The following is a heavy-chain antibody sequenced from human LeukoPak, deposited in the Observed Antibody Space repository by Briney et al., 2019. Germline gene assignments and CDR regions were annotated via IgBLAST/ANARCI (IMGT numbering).Heavy chain of an antibody. CDR1: GGSISGYY. D-gene: IGHD1-26*01. CDR2: IYSSGST. J-gene: IGHJ4*02. V-gene: IGHV4-4*07. Sequence: SETLSLTCTVSGGSISGYYWSWIRQPAGRGLEWIGRIYSSGSTNYNPSLKSRVTMSVDTSKNQFSLKLSSVTAADTAVYYCARDHSGSYQIPVYWGQGTLVTVSS. CDR3: ARDHSGSYQIPVY.